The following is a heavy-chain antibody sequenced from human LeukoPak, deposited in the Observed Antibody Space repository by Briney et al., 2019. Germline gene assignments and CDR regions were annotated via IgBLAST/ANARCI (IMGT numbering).Heavy chain of an antibody. CDR1: GDSISSGRNY. D-gene: IGHD1-1*01. Sequence: SETLSLTCSVSGDSISSGRNYWGWIRQSPGKGLEWIASIYSSGNAHSNPSLKSRVSISVDTSKNQVSLKLYSVTASDAAIYYCARHLSGTTMSHYFDFWGQGTLVTVSS. CDR2: IYSSGNA. CDR3: ARHLSGTTMSHYFDF. J-gene: IGHJ4*02. V-gene: IGHV4-39*01.